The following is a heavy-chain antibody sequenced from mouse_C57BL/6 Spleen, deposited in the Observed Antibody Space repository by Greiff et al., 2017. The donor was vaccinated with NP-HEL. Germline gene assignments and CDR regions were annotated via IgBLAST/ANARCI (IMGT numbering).Heavy chain of an antibody. CDR1: GYTFTSYW. CDR3: ARSYGNYGGFAY. D-gene: IGHD2-1*01. CDR2: IYPSDSET. V-gene: IGHV1-61*01. Sequence: VQLQQPGAELVRPGSSVKLSCKASGYTFTSYWLDWVKQRPGQGLEWIGNIYPSDSETHYNQKFKDKATLTVDKSSSTAYMQLSSLTSEDSAVYYCARSYGNYGGFAYWGQGTLVTVSA. J-gene: IGHJ3*01.